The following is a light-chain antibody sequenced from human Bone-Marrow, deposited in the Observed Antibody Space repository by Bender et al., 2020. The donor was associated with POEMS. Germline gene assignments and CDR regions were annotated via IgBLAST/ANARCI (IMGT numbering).Light chain of an antibody. CDR1: SSNIGSNF. V-gene: IGLV1-47*01. Sequence: QSVLTQPSSASGPPGQRVTISCSGSSSNIGSNFVYWYQQFPGTAPKLLMYKNSQRPSGVPDRFSGSKSGTSASLAISGLRSDDEADYFCAAWDDSLSGVVFGGGTSLTVL. CDR3: AAWDDSLSGVV. CDR2: KNS. J-gene: IGLJ2*01.